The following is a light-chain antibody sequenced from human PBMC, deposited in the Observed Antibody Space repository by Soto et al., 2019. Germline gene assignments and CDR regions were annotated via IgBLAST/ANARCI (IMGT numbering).Light chain of an antibody. J-gene: IGKJ2*01. CDR2: KAS. CDR1: QTIGSW. CDR3: QHYDTYSTT. Sequence: DIQMTQSPSTLSASVGDRVTITCRASQTIGSWLAWYQQKPGKAPKLLIYKASDLESGVPSRFRGSGSGTEFTLTISSLQADDFATYYCQHYDTYSTTFGQGTKLEIK. V-gene: IGKV1-5*03.